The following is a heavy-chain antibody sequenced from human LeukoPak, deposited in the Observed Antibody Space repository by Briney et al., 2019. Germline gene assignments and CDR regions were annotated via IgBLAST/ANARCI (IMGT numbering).Heavy chain of an antibody. V-gene: IGHV3-30*18. D-gene: IGHD3-10*01. CDR3: AKGGLLLWFGELLSPYGMDV. Sequence: GRSLRLACAASGFTFSSYGMHWVRQAPGKGLEWVAVISYDGSNKYYADSVKGRFTISRDNSKNTLYLQMNSLRAEDTAVYYCAKGGLLLWFGELLSPYGMDVWGQGTTVTVSS. J-gene: IGHJ6*02. CDR1: GFTFSSYG. CDR2: ISYDGSNK.